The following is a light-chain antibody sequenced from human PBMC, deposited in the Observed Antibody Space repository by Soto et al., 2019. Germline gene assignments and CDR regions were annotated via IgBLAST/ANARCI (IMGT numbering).Light chain of an antibody. J-gene: IGKJ5*01. V-gene: IGKV1-5*01. Sequence: DIQLTQSPSTLSASVGDRVTITCLASQRMTSWLAWYQQKPGKAPKVLIYAASTLQSGVPSRFSGSGSGTEFTLTISSLQPEDFATYYCQQFNSYPITFGQGTRLEI. CDR3: QQFNSYPIT. CDR2: AAS. CDR1: QRMTSW.